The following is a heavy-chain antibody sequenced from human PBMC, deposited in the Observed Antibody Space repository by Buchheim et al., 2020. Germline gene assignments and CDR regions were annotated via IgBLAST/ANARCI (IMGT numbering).Heavy chain of an antibody. CDR2: IFYDGSSENT. J-gene: IGHJ4*02. CDR1: GGSLSNFF. D-gene: IGHD6-13*01. Sequence: QVLLQESGPGLVEPSEPLSLPCTVSGGSLSNFFWGWVRQPPGKALEWIGYIFYDGSSENTNYNPSLKSRVAISIETSKSQFSLRLKSMTAADTAVYYCARGEPGLAAAGGAYWGQGTL. CDR3: ARGEPGLAAAGGAY. V-gene: IGHV4-59*01.